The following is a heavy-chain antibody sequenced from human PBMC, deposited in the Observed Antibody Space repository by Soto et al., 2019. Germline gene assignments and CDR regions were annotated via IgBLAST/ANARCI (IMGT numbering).Heavy chain of an antibody. D-gene: IGHD4-17*01. CDR2: INAGNGNT. V-gene: IGHV1-3*01. Sequence: ASVKVSCKASGYTFTSYAMHWVRQAPGQRLEWMGWINAGNGNTKYSQKFQGRVTITRDTSASTAYMELSSLRSDDTALYYCARTTVTASYYYMDVWGKGSTVTVSS. J-gene: IGHJ6*03. CDR1: GYTFTSYA. CDR3: ARTTVTASYYYMDV.